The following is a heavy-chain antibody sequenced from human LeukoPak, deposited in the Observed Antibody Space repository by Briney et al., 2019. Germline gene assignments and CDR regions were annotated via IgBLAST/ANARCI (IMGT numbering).Heavy chain of an antibody. V-gene: IGHV4-59*08. D-gene: IGHD3-22*01. CDR2: IYYSGST. CDR3: ARLWYYDSSGYPDY. CDR1: GGSISSYY. J-gene: IGHJ4*02. Sequence: PSETLSLTCTVSGGSISSYYWSWIRQPPGKGLEWIGYIYYSGSTNYNPSLKSRVTISVDTSKNQFSLKLSSVTGADTAVYYCARLWYYDSSGYPDYWGQGTLVTVSS.